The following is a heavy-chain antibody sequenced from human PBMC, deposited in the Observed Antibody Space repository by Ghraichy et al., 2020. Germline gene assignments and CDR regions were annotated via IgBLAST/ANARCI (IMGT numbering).Heavy chain of an antibody. CDR3: ARMAPGAVNWFDP. Sequence: SETLSLTCTVSGGSISSYYWSWIRQPPGKGLEWIGYIYYSGSTNYNPSLKSRVTISVDTSKNQFSLKLSSVTAADTAVYYCARMAPGAVNWFDPWGQGTLVTVSS. J-gene: IGHJ5*02. V-gene: IGHV4-59*01. CDR2: IYYSGST. D-gene: IGHD3-10*01. CDR1: GGSISSYY.